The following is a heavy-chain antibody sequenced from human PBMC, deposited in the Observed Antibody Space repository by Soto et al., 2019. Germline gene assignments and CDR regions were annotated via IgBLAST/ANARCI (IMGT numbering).Heavy chain of an antibody. CDR2: IYWDDDK. Sequence: QITLKESGPTLVKPTQTLTLTCTFSGFSLSTSGVGVGWIRQPPGKALEWLALIYWDDDKRYSPSLKSRLTIPKDTSKNQVVLTMTNMDPVDTATYYCAHSGTTVVTPGFDPWGQGTLVTVSS. D-gene: IGHD4-17*01. CDR3: AHSGTTVVTPGFDP. CDR1: GFSLSTSGVG. J-gene: IGHJ5*02. V-gene: IGHV2-5*02.